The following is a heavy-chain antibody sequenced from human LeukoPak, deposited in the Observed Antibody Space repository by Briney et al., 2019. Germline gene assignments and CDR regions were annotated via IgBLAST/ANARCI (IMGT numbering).Heavy chain of an antibody. D-gene: IGHD6-13*01. J-gene: IGHJ4*02. Sequence: GGSLRHSCAASGFTFSSYAMSWVRQAPGKGLEWVAVISYDGSNKYYADSVKGRFTISRDNSKNTLYLQMNSLRAEDTAVYYCARGGDGSSWEHPPYGWGQGTLVTVSS. CDR1: GFTFSSYA. CDR2: ISYDGSNK. CDR3: ARGGDGSSWEHPPYG. V-gene: IGHV3-30*04.